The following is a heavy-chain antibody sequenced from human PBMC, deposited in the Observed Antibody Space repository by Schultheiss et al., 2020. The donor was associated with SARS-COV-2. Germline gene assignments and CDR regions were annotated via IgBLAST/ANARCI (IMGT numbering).Heavy chain of an antibody. V-gene: IGHV4-59*01. D-gene: IGHD2-21*02. CDR1: GGSISSYY. CDR2: IYYSGST. J-gene: IGHJ4*02. CDR3: ARAYCGGDCYSKYFDY. Sequence: SETLSLTCTVSGGSISSYYWSWIRQPPGKGLEWIGYIYYSGSTYYNPSLKSRVTISVDTSKNQFSLKLSSVTAADTAVYYCARAYCGGDCYSKYFDYWGQGTLVTVSS.